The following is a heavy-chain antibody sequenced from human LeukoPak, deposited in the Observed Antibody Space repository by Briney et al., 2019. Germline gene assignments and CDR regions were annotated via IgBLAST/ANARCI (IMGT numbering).Heavy chain of an antibody. D-gene: IGHD2-15*01. Sequence: GGSLRLSCAPSGFTFSSYWMSWVRQAPGKGLEWVANIKQDGSEKYYVDSVKGRFTISRDNAKNSLYLQMNSLRAEDTAVYYCARDYRGYRAPYYFDYWGQGTLVTVSS. CDR1: GFTFSSYW. J-gene: IGHJ4*02. V-gene: IGHV3-7*01. CDR2: IKQDGSEK. CDR3: ARDYRGYRAPYYFDY.